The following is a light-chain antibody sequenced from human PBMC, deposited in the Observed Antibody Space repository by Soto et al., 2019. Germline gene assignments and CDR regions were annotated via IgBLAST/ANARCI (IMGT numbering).Light chain of an antibody. CDR2: AAS. CDR3: QKYSSVPV. V-gene: IGKV1-27*01. CDR1: QDIRNF. Sequence: DLQMTQSPTSLSASVGDRVTITCRASQDIRNFVAWYQQKPGKAPKLLIYAASTLQSGVPSRFSGSGSGTDFTLTINSVQPEDVATYSCQKYSSVPVFGPGTKVEIK. J-gene: IGKJ3*01.